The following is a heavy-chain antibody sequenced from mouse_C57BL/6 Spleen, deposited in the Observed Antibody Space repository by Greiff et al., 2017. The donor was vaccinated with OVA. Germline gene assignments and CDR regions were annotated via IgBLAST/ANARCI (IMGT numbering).Heavy chain of an antibody. CDR3: ARDRGGYDGYYKFAY. CDR1: GFTFSSYA. CDR2: ISDGGSYT. Sequence: EVHLVESGGGLVKPGGSLKLSCAASGFTFSSYAMSWVRQTPEKRLEWVATISDGGSYTYYPDNVKGRFTISRDNAKNNLYLQMSHLKSEDTAMYDCARDRGGYDGYYKFAYWGQGTLVTVSA. D-gene: IGHD2-3*01. J-gene: IGHJ3*01. V-gene: IGHV5-4*01.